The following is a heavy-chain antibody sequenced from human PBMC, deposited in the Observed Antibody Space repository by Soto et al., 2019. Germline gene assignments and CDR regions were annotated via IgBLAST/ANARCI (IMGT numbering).Heavy chain of an antibody. V-gene: IGHV3-30-3*01. CDR2: IAYDGSNK. J-gene: IGHJ4*02. CDR1: GFAFSNYA. D-gene: IGHD3-16*01. CDR3: ARDGAD. Sequence: QVQLVESGGGVVQPGRSLRLSCAASGFAFSNYAMHWVRQAPGRGLEWVAVIAYDGSNKYCADSVKGRFTISRDNSKNTLDLEMNSLRVEDTAVYYCARDGADWGQGTLVTVSS.